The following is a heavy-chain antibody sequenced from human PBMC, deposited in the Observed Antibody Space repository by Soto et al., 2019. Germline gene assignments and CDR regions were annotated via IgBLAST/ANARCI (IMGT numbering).Heavy chain of an antibody. D-gene: IGHD3-3*01. J-gene: IGHJ4*02. Sequence: GGSLRLSCAASGFTFSGSAMHWVRQASGKGLEWVGRIRSKANSYATAYAASVKGRSTISRDDSKNTLYLQMNSLRAEDTAVYYCAKDSALRFLEWLLRNWGQGTLVTVSS. V-gene: IGHV3-73*01. CDR3: AKDSALRFLEWLLRN. CDR2: IRSKANSYAT. CDR1: GFTFSGSA.